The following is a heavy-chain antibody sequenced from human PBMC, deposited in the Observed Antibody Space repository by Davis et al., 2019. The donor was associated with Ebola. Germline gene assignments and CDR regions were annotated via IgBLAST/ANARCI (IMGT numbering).Heavy chain of an antibody. CDR1: GGSISSYY. CDR2: ISNSGST. J-gene: IGHJ6*02. Sequence: SETLSLTCTVSGGSISSYYWTWIRQPPGKGLEWIGYISNSGSTNYNPSLKSRVTMSLDTSKNQFSLKLSSVTAADTAVYYCARQGRYCISTSCYLYYYYGMDVWGQGTTVTVSS. CDR3: ARQGRYCISTSCYLYYYYGMDV. D-gene: IGHD2-2*01. V-gene: IGHV4-59*08.